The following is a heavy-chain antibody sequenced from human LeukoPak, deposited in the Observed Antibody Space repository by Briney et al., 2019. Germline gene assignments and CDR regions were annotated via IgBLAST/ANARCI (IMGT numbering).Heavy chain of an antibody. D-gene: IGHD3-22*01. CDR2: IWYDGSNK. Sequence: GGSLRLSCAASGFPFNAYWMTWVRQAPGKGLEWVAVIWYDGSNKYYADSVKGRFTISRDNSKNTLYLQMNSLRAEDTAVYYCTRNMIIDYWGQGTLVTVSS. J-gene: IGHJ4*02. CDR3: TRNMIIDY. V-gene: IGHV3-33*08. CDR1: GFPFNAYW.